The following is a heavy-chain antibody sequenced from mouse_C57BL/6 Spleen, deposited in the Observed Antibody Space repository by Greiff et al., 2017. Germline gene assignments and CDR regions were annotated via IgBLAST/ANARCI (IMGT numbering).Heavy chain of an antibody. CDR2: IWTGGGP. J-gene: IGHJ4*01. V-gene: IGHV2-9-1*01. D-gene: IGHD1-1*01. CDR3: ARKGEVLARDAIDY. CDR1: GFSLTSYA. Sequence: QVQLQQSGPGLVAPSQSLSITCTVSGFSLTSYAISWVRQPPGKGLEWLGVIWTGGGPNYNSAPKSRLSISTDNSKCQVFLKMNSLQTDDAARYYVARKGEVLARDAIDYWGQGTSVTVSS.